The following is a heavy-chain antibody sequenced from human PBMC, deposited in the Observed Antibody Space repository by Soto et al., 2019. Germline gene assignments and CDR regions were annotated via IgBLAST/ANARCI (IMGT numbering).Heavy chain of an antibody. CDR2: INHSGST. D-gene: IGHD6-19*01. Sequence: PSETLSLTCAVHGGSFSGYYWSWIRQPPGKGLEWIGEINHSGSTNYNPSLKSRVTISVDTSKNQFSLKLSSVTAADTAVYYCARGGCRRSGCPRGWFDPWGQGTLVTVSS. CDR1: GGSFSGYY. J-gene: IGHJ5*02. V-gene: IGHV4-34*01. CDR3: ARGGCRRSGCPRGWFDP.